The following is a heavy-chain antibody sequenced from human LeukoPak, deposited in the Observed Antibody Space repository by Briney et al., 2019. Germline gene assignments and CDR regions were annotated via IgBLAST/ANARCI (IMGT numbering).Heavy chain of an antibody. CDR3: ARHLHASSYYYDSSGYYPEAGKIDY. J-gene: IGHJ4*02. CDR2: IYYSGST. Sequence: SETLSLTCTVSGGSISSSSYYWGWIRQPPGKGLEWIGSIYYSGSTYYNPSLKSRVTISLDTSKNQFSLKLSSVTAADTAVYYCARHLHASSYYYDSSGYYPEAGKIDYWGQGTLVTVSS. D-gene: IGHD3-22*01. CDR1: GGSISSSSYY. V-gene: IGHV4-39*01.